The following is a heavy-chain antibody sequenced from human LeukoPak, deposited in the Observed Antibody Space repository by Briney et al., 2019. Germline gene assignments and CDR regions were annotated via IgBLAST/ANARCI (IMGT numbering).Heavy chain of an antibody. CDR3: ARASILQYYFDY. CDR2: INPSGGST. Sequence: GASVKVSCKASGYTFTSYYMHWVRQAPGQGLERMGIINPSGGSTSYAQKFQGRVTMTRDTSTSTVYMELSSLRSEDTAVYYCARASILQYYFDYWGQGTLVTVSS. V-gene: IGHV1-46*03. CDR1: GYTFTSYY. J-gene: IGHJ4*02. D-gene: IGHD4-11*01.